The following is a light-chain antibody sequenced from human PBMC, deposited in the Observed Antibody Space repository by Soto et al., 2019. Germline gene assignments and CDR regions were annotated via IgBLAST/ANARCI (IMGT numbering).Light chain of an antibody. CDR3: QQYGSSPRT. CDR1: QSVSRN. CDR2: GAS. J-gene: IGKJ1*01. V-gene: IGKV3-20*01. Sequence: ETVMTQSPATLAVSPGERATLSCRASQSVSRNLAWYQQKPGQAPRLLIYGASNRATGIPDRFSGSGSGTDFTLTISRLEPEDFAVYYCQQYGSSPRTFGHGTKVDIK.